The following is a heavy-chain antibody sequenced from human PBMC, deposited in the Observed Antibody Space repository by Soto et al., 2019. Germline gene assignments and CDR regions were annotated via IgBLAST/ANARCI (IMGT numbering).Heavy chain of an antibody. CDR1: GGSISSSSYY. V-gene: IGHV4-39*01. CDR2: IYYSGST. J-gene: IGHJ4*02. D-gene: IGHD3-22*01. Sequence: SATLSLTCTVSGGSISSSSYYWGWIRQPPGKGLEWIGSIYYSGSTYYNPSLKSRVTISVDTSKNQFSLKLSSVTAADTAVYYCASDSSGYYYVPFDYWGQGTLVTVSS. CDR3: ASDSSGYYYVPFDY.